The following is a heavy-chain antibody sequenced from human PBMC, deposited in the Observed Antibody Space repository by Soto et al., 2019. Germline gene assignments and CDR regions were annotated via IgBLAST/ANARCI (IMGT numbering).Heavy chain of an antibody. V-gene: IGHV3-9*01. CDR3: AKAQWEPQAPLDY. Sequence: EVQLVESGGGLVQPGRSLRLSCAASGFTFDDYAMHWVRQAPGKGLEWVSGISWNSGSIGYADSVKGRFTISRDNAKNSLYLQMNSLRAEDTALYYCAKAQWEPQAPLDYWGQGTLVTVSS. J-gene: IGHJ4*02. D-gene: IGHD1-26*01. CDR1: GFTFDDYA. CDR2: ISWNSGSI.